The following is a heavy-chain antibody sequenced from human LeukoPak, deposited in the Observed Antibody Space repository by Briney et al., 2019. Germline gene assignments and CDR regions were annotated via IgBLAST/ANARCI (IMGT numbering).Heavy chain of an antibody. CDR1: GFTFSNAW. V-gene: IGHV3-15*01. Sequence: GGSLRLSCAASGFTFSNAWMSWVRQAPGKGLEWVGRIKSKTDGGTTDYAAPVKGRFTISRDDSKNTLYLQMNSLKTEDTAVCYCTTDIPTVVPAAPWRDYWGQGTLVTVSS. D-gene: IGHD2-2*01. CDR3: TTDIPTVVPAAPWRDY. J-gene: IGHJ4*02. CDR2: IKSKTDGGTT.